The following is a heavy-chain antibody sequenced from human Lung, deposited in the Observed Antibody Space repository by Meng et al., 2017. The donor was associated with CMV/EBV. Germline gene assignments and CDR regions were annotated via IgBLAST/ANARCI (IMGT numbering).Heavy chain of an antibody. J-gene: IGHJ1*01. CDR1: GFTVSSNY. CDR3: ARSSDSSGYLSFQH. Sequence: GESLKISCAASGFTVSSNYMSWVRQAPGKGLEWVSVIYSGGSTYYADSVKGRFTISRDNSKNTLYLQMNSLRAEDTAVYYCARSSDSSGYLSFQHWGHGTLVTVSS. D-gene: IGHD3-22*01. CDR2: IYSGGST. V-gene: IGHV3-53*01.